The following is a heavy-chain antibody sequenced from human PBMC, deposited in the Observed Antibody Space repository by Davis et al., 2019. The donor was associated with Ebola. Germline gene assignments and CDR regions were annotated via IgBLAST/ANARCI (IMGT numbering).Heavy chain of an antibody. CDR1: VGTFSSYA. V-gene: IGHV1-69*06. D-gene: IGHD2-2*01. CDR2: IIPIFGTA. Sequence: SVKVSCKASVGTFSSYAISWVRQAPGQGLEWMGGIIPIFGTANYAQKFQGRVTIIADKSTSTAYMELSSLRSEDTAVYYCARGFRGYCSSTSCYPLFDYWGQGTLVTVSS. CDR3: ARGFRGYCSSTSCYPLFDY. J-gene: IGHJ4*02.